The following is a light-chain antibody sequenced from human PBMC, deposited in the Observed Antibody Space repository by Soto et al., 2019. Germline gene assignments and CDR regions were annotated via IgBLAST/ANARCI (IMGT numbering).Light chain of an antibody. Sequence: EIVLTQSPATLSLSPGERAILSCRASQSVSSHLAWYQQKPGQAPRLLIYESSNRATGIPARFSGSGSGTDSTLTISSLEHDDFAVYYCQQRTNWPITFGQGTRLEIK. J-gene: IGKJ5*01. CDR3: QQRTNWPIT. V-gene: IGKV3-11*01. CDR2: ESS. CDR1: QSVSSH.